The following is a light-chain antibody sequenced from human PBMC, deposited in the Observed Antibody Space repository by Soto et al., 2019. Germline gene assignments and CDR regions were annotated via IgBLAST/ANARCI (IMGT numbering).Light chain of an antibody. J-gene: IGKJ1*01. V-gene: IGKV1D-8*02. CDR2: AAS. Sequence: CFTEPPSLLSSSKRDRVTISCRMSQGISSYLAWYQQKPGKAPELLIYAASTLQSGVPSRFSGSGSGTDFTLTISSLQPEDFAVYYCQQDYNLRETFGQGTKVDIK. CDR1: QGISSY. CDR3: QQDYNLRET.